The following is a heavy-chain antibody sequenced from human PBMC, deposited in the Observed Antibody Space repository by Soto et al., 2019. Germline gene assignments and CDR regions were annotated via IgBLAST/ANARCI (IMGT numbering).Heavy chain of an antibody. CDR2: IYYSGTT. J-gene: IGHJ4*02. V-gene: IGHV4-31*03. D-gene: IGHD3-22*01. CDR3: ARTDPSGYTFEH. Sequence: QVQLQESGPGLVQPSQTLSLSCTVSGGSITSGAYYWSWIRQHPGKGLEWIGYIYYSGTTYYNPSLKSRLTISLDTSSNQFSLEVNSVSAADTAVYYCARTDPSGYTFEHWGQGTLVTVSS. CDR1: GGSITSGAYY.